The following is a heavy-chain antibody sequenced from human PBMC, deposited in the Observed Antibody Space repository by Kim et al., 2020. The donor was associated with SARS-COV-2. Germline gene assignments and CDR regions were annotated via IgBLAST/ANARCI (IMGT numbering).Heavy chain of an antibody. J-gene: IGHJ4*02. D-gene: IGHD6-19*01. Sequence: ASVKVSCKASGYTFTSYGISWVRQAPGQGLEWMGWISAYNGNTNYAQKLQGRVTMTTDTSTSTAYMELRSLRSDDTAVYYCARDESTAVAGTVSDYWGQGTLVTVSS. CDR2: ISAYNGNT. CDR3: ARDESTAVAGTVSDY. CDR1: GYTFTSYG. V-gene: IGHV1-18*01.